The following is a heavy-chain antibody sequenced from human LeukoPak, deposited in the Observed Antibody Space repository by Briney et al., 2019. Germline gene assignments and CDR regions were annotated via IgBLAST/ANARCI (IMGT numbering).Heavy chain of an antibody. CDR3: AKGSEYGSGWNSFV. J-gene: IGHJ4*02. D-gene: IGHD6-19*01. CDR2: ISYDGSDK. CDR1: GFTFSSYG. V-gene: IGHV3-30*18. Sequence: GGSLRLSCAASGFTFSSYGMHWVRQAPGKGLEWVALISYDGSDKYYADSVKGRFTISRDNSKNTLYVQMNSLRAEDTAVYYCAKGSEYGSGWNSFVWGQGTLVTVSS.